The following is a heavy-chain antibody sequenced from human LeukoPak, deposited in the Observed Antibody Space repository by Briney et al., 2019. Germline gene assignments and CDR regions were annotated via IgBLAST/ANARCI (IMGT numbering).Heavy chain of an antibody. J-gene: IGHJ5*02. CDR3: ARAQGPYCTNGVCPFDP. Sequence: GGSLRLSCVASGVTFSSYWMHWVRQAPGRGLVWVSRIKTDGSSTSYADSVKGRFTISRDNAKNTLYLQMNSLRAEDTAVYYCARAQGPYCTNGVCPFDPWGQGTLVTVSS. CDR1: GVTFSSYW. CDR2: IKTDGSST. V-gene: IGHV3-74*01. D-gene: IGHD2-8*01.